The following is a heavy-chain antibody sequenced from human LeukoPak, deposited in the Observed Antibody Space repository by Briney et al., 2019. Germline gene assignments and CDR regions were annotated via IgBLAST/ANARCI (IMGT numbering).Heavy chain of an antibody. CDR3: ATTLITVAGLSFDY. J-gene: IGHJ4*02. CDR2: INHSGST. Sequence: PSEPLSLPCAVSGGSFSGYYWSWIRQPPGKGLEWIGEINHSGSTNYNPSLKSRVTISVDTPKNQFSLKLSSVTAADTAVYYCATTLITVAGLSFDYWGQGTLVTVSS. V-gene: IGHV4-34*01. D-gene: IGHD6-19*01. CDR1: GGSFSGYY.